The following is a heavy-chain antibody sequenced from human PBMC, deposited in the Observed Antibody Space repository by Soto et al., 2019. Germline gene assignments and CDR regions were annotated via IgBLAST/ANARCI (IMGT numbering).Heavy chain of an antibody. D-gene: IGHD1-7*01. J-gene: IGHJ4*02. CDR1: GGSISSYY. CDR3: ARTTTKVELSYYFDY. Sequence: SETLSLTCTVSGGSISSYYWSWIRQPPGKGLEWIGYIYYSGSTNYNPSLKSRVTISVDTSKNQFSLKLSSVTAADTAVYYCARTTTKVELSYYFDYWGQGTLVTVSS. V-gene: IGHV4-59*01. CDR2: IYYSGST.